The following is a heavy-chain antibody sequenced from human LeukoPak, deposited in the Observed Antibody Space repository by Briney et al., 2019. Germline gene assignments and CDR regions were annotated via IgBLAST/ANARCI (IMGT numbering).Heavy chain of an antibody. CDR3: TSEPGVAPFDY. V-gene: IGHV3-15*01. CDR2: IKSKTDGGTT. Sequence: GGSLRLSCAASGFTFSNAWMSWVRQAPGKGLEWVGRIKSKTDGGTTDYAAPVKGRFTISRDDSKNTLYLQMNSLKTEDTAVYYCTSEPGVAPFDYWGQGTLVTVSS. CDR1: GFTFSNAW. J-gene: IGHJ4*02. D-gene: IGHD3-3*01.